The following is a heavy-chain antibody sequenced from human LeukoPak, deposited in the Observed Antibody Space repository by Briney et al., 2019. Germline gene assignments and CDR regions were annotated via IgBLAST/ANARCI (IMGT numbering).Heavy chain of an antibody. Sequence: ASVKVSCKASGYTFTSYGISWVRQAPGQGLEWMGWISAYNGNTNYAQKLQGRVTMTTDTSTTTAYMELRSLRSDDTAVYYCARHRGATVTTDFDYWGQGTLVTVSS. CDR2: ISAYNGNT. V-gene: IGHV1-18*01. CDR1: GYTFTSYG. CDR3: ARHRGATVTTDFDY. D-gene: IGHD4-17*01. J-gene: IGHJ4*02.